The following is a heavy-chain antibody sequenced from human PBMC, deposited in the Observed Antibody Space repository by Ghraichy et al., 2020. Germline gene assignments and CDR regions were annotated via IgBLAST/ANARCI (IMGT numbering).Heavy chain of an antibody. Sequence: SETLSLTCTVSGGSISSYYWSWIRQPPGKGLEWIGYIYYSGSTNYNPSLKSRVTISVDTSKNQFSLKLSSVTAADTAVYYCAGTGDGYNLYYFDYWGHGTLVTVSS. CDR1: GGSISSYY. CDR2: IYYSGST. D-gene: IGHD5-24*01. CDR3: AGTGDGYNLYYFDY. J-gene: IGHJ4*01. V-gene: IGHV4-59*01.